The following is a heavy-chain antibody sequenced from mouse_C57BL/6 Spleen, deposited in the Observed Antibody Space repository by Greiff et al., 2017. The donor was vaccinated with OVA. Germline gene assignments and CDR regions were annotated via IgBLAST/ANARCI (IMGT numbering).Heavy chain of an antibody. CDR2: INPSSGYT. CDR3: ARGGSTVVATFDY. CDR1: GYTFTSYW. V-gene: IGHV1-7*01. D-gene: IGHD1-1*01. Sequence: QVQLKESGAELAKPGASVKLSCKASGYTFTSYWMHWVKQRPGQGLEWIGYINPSSGYTKYNQKFKDKATLTADKSSSTAYMQLSSLTYEDSAVYYCARGGSTVVATFDYWGQGTTLTVSS. J-gene: IGHJ2*01.